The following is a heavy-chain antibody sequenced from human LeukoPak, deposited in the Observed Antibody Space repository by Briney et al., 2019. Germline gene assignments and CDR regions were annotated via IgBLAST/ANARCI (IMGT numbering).Heavy chain of an antibody. J-gene: IGHJ3*02. D-gene: IGHD1-1*01. CDR2: ISYDGSNK. CDR1: GFTFSNYG. V-gene: IGHV3-30-3*02. CDR3: AKSLFTSATGTGRAFHI. Sequence: GGSLRLSCAASGFTFSNYGMHWVRQAPGKGLEWVAVISYDGSNKYYADSLRGRFTISRDNSKSTLYLQMNGLRAEDTAIFYCAKSLFTSATGTGRAFHIWGQGTRATVSS.